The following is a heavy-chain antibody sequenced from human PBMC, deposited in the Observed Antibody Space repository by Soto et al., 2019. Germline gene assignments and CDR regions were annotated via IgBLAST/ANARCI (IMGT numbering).Heavy chain of an antibody. Sequence: GGSLILSCAASGFTFSDYYMSWIRQAPGKGLEWVSYISSSGSTIYYADSVKGRFTISRENAKNSLSLQRNSMRAEDTAVYYCARFSRPAYCSGGSCYPKSYYYYYMDVWGKGTTVTVSS. CDR2: ISSSGSTI. J-gene: IGHJ6*03. CDR3: ARFSRPAYCSGGSCYPKSYYYYYMDV. CDR1: GFTFSDYY. D-gene: IGHD2-15*01. V-gene: IGHV3-11*01.